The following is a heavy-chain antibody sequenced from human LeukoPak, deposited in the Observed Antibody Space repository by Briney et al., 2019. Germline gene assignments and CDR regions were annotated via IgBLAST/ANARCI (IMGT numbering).Heavy chain of an antibody. J-gene: IGHJ5*02. D-gene: IGHD3-10*01. V-gene: IGHV4-34*01. CDR1: GGSFSGYY. Sequence: SETLSLTCAVYGGSFSGYYWSWIRQPPGKGLEWSGEINHSGSTNYNPSLKCRVTILVDTSKRQFSLTLRSMTGAHTAASYCARGLWFAELLYLGSGNWFAPWGQGTLVTVSS. CDR3: ARGLWFAELLYLGSGNWFAP. CDR2: INHSGST.